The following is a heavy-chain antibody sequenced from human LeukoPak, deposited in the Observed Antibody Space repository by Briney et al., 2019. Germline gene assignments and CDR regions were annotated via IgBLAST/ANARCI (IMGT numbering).Heavy chain of an antibody. CDR3: ARFGSGWYYFDY. CDR2: INHSGDT. V-gene: IGHV4-34*01. CDR1: GGSLSGYY. Sequence: SETLSLTCAVYGGSLSGYYWSWIRQPPGKGLEWIGEINHSGDTNYNPSLKSRVTISVDTSKNQFSLKLSSVTAADTAVYYCARFGSGWYYFDYWGQGTLVTVSS. D-gene: IGHD6-19*01. J-gene: IGHJ4*02.